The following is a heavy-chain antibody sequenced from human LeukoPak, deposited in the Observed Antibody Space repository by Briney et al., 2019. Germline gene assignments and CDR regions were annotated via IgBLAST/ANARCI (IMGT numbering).Heavy chain of an antibody. V-gene: IGHV3-33*01. D-gene: IGHD3-22*01. CDR3: ARARIYDSSGYYYSDAFDI. CDR1: GFTFSSYG. J-gene: IGHJ3*02. CDR2: IWYDGSNK. Sequence: GGSLRLSCAASGFTFSSYGMHWVRQAPGKGLEWVAVIWYDGSNKYYADSVKGRFTISRDNSKNTLYLQMNSLRAEDTAVYYCARARIYDSSGYYYSDAFDIWGQGTMVTVSS.